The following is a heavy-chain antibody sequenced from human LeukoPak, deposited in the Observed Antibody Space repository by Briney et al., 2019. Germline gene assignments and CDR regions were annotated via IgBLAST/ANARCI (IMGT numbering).Heavy chain of an antibody. CDR2: INPNSGGT. CDR1: GYTFTGYY. Sequence: ASVKVSCKASGYTFTGYYMQWVRQAPGQGLEWMGWINPNSGGTNYEQKFQGRFTITRDTSISTAYMELSRLRSDDTAVYYCARDSDTAAADVWGQGTTVTVSS. D-gene: IGHD6-13*01. J-gene: IGHJ6*02. CDR3: ARDSDTAAADV. V-gene: IGHV1-2*02.